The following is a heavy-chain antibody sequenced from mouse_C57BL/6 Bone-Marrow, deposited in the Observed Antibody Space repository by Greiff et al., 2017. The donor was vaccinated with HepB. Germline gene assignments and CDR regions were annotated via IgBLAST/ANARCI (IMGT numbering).Heavy chain of an antibody. CDR1: GYTFTSYG. Sequence: VMLVESGAELARPGASVKLSCKASGYTFTSYGISWVKQRTGQGLEWIGEIYPRSGNTYYNEKFKGKATLTADKSSSTAYMELRSLTSEDSAVYFCARGITTVVAYFDYWGQGTTLTVSS. CDR3: ARGITTVVAYFDY. J-gene: IGHJ2*01. D-gene: IGHD1-1*01. CDR2: IYPRSGNT. V-gene: IGHV1-81*01.